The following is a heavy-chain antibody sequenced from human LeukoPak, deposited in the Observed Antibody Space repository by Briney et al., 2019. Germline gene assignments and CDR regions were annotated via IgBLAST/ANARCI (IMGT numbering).Heavy chain of an antibody. J-gene: IGHJ4*02. Sequence: GESLEISCKGSGYSFTSYWIGWVRQMPGKGLEWMGIIYPGDSDTRYSPSFQGQVTISADKSISTAYLQWSSLKASDTAMYYCARRPEGYYDSSGYYFDYWGQGTLVTVSS. D-gene: IGHD3-22*01. CDR3: ARRPEGYYDSSGYYFDY. CDR2: IYPGDSDT. CDR1: GYSFTSYW. V-gene: IGHV5-51*01.